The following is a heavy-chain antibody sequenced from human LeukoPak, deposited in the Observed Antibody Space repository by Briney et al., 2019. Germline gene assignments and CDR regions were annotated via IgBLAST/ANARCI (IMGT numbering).Heavy chain of an antibody. J-gene: IGHJ4*02. D-gene: IGHD6-6*01. CDR3: AKTIIAARNVYDY. Sequence: SMKVSCKASGYTFTGYYMNWVRQAPGQGLEWIGWINPNSGGTNYAQKFQGRVTMTRDTSISTAYMELSRLRSDDTAVYYCAKTIIAARNVYDYWGQGTLVTVSS. CDR1: GYTFTGYY. CDR2: INPNSGGT. V-gene: IGHV1-2*02.